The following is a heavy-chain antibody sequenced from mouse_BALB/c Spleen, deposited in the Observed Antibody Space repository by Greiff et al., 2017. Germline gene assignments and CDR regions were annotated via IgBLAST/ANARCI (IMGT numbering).Heavy chain of an antibody. CDR1: GFSLTSYG. V-gene: IGHV2-9*02. CDR2: IWAGGST. CDR3: ASDGYPYYYAMDY. D-gene: IGHD2-2*01. J-gene: IGHJ4*01. Sequence: QVQLQQSGPGLVAPSQSLSITCTVSGFSLTSYGVHWVRQPPGKGLEWLGVIWAGGSTNYNSALMSRLSISKDNSKSQVFLKMNSLQTDDTAMYYCASDGYPYYYAMDYWGQGTSVTVSS.